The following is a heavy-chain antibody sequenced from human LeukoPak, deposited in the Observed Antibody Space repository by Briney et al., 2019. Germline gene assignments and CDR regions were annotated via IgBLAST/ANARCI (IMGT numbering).Heavy chain of an antibody. CDR2: IKQDGSEK. CDR3: ARDRISGFDS. J-gene: IGHJ4*02. Sequence: GGSLRLSCAASGFTFGSFWMNWVRQAPGKGLEWVANIKQDGSEKYYVDSVKGRFTISRDNAKNSLYLQMNDLRVDDTAVYYCARDRISGFDSWGQGALVTVSS. CDR1: GFTFGSFW. V-gene: IGHV3-7*04. D-gene: IGHD3-3*01.